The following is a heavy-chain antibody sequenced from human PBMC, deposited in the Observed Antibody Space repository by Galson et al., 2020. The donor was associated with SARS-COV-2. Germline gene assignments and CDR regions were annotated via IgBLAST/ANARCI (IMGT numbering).Heavy chain of an antibody. CDR3: ARRRVVVVAGVRHYYYMDV. Sequence: HGESLKISCKGSGYSFTSYWISWVRQMPGKGLEWMGRIDPSDSYTNYSPSFQGHVTISADKSISTAYLQWSSLKASDTAMYYCARRRVVVVAGVRHYYYMDVWGKGTTVTVSS. CDR1: GYSFTSYW. J-gene: IGHJ6*03. CDR2: IDPSDSYT. D-gene: IGHD2-15*01. V-gene: IGHV5-10-1*01.